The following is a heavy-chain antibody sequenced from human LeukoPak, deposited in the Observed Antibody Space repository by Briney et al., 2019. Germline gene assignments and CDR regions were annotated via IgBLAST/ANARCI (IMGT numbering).Heavy chain of an antibody. D-gene: IGHD3-10*01. V-gene: IGHV3-11*01. CDR2: ISSSGNTI. Sequence: PGGSLRLSCAASGFTFSDYYMSWIRQAPGKGLEWVSYISSSGNTIYYADSVKGRFTISRDNAKNSLYLQMNSLRAEDTAVYYCVRINYHGSGSLNWFDPWGQGTLVTVSS. CDR1: GFTFSDYY. J-gene: IGHJ5*02. CDR3: VRINYHGSGSLNWFDP.